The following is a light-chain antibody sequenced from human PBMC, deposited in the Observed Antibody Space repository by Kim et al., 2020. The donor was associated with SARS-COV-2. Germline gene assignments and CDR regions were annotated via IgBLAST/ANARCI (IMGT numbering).Light chain of an antibody. V-gene: IGKV1-5*03. CDR3: QQYDSYPRVT. CDR2: SAS. Sequence: DIQMTQSPSTLSASVGDRVTITCRASQSVGNWLAWYQQKPGKAPKLLIYSASNLESGVPARFSGSGFGTEFTLTISSVQPEDSATNYCQQYDSYPRVTFGRGTKLEI. CDR1: QSVGNW. J-gene: IGKJ2*01.